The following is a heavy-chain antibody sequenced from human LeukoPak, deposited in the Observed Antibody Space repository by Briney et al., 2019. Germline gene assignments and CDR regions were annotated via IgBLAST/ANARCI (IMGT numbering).Heavy chain of an antibody. CDR2: IWYDGSNK. V-gene: IGHV3-33*01. CDR1: GFTFSSYS. J-gene: IGHJ4*02. CDR3: AREAGATYYFDY. Sequence: PGGSLRLSCAASGFTFSSYSMHWVRQAPGKGLEWVAVIWYDGSNKYYADSVKGRFTISRDNSKNTLYLQMNSLRAEDTAVYYCAREAGATYYFDYWGQGTLVTVSS. D-gene: IGHD1-26*01.